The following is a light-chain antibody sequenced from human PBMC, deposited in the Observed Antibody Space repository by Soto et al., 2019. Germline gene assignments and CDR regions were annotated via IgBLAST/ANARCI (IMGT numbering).Light chain of an antibody. CDR1: SSDVGGYKY. CDR2: EVS. J-gene: IGLJ2*01. V-gene: IGLV2-14*01. Sequence: QSALTQPASVSGSPGQSITISCTGTSSDVGGYKYVSWFQQHPGKAPKLLIYEVSNRPSGVSNRFSASKSGNTASLTISGLQAEDEADYYCSSYTSRATVVFGGGTKVTVL. CDR3: SSYTSRATVV.